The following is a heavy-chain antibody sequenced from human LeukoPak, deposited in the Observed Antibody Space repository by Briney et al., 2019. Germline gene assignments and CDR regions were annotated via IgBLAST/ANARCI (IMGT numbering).Heavy chain of an antibody. D-gene: IGHD4-17*01. CDR1: GGTFSSYA. V-gene: IGHV1-69*13. J-gene: IGHJ4*02. Sequence: ASAKVSCKASGGTFSSYAISWVRQAPGQGLEWMGGIIPIFGTANYAQKFQGRVTITADESTSTAYMELSSLRSEGTAVYYCARDLRSGTTVTTRLDYWGQGTLVTVSS. CDR3: ARDLRSGTTVTTRLDY. CDR2: IIPIFGTA.